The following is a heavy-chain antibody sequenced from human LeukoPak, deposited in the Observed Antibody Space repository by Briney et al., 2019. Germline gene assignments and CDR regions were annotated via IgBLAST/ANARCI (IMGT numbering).Heavy chain of an antibody. CDR2: INPSGGST. CDR3: ARDSEVGATD. D-gene: IGHD1-26*01. CDR1: GYTFTSYY. V-gene: IGHV1-46*01. J-gene: IGHJ4*02. Sequence: ASVKVSCKASGYTFTSYYMHWVRQAPGQGLEWMGIINPSGGSTSYAQKFQGRVTITRDTSASTAYMELSSLRSEDTAVYYCARDSEVGATDWGQGTLVTVSS.